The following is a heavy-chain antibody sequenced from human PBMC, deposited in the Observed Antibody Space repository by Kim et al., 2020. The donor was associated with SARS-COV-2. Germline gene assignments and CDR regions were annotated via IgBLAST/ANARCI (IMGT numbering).Heavy chain of an antibody. V-gene: IGHV5-51*01. CDR3: ARELYYYDSSGYFFDP. Sequence: SFQGQVTISADKSISTAYLQWSSLKASDTAMYYCARELYYYDSSGYFFDPWGQGTLVTVSS. D-gene: IGHD3-22*01. J-gene: IGHJ5*02.